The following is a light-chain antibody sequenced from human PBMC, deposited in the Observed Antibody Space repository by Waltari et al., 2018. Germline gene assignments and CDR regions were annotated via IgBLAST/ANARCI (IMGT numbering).Light chain of an antibody. CDR2: DDS. V-gene: IGLV3-21*02. CDR3: QVWDSSSDHPV. Sequence: SYVLTQPPSVSVAPGPTARLTCGGNNIGSQSVHWYQQKPGQAPVLVVYDDSDRPSGIPERFSGSNSGNTATLTISRVEAGDEADYYCQVWDSSSDHPVFGGGTKLTVL. J-gene: IGLJ2*01. CDR1: NIGSQS.